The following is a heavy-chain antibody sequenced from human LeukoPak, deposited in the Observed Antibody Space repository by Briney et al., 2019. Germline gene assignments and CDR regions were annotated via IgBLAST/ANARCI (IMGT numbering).Heavy chain of an antibody. CDR1: GFTFSSYS. CDR3: ATSPLWGYAFDI. D-gene: IGHD2/OR15-2a*01. V-gene: IGHV3-21*01. J-gene: IGHJ3*02. Sequence: SGGSLRLSCAASGFTFSSYSMNWVRQAPGKGLEWVSSISGSSTYIFYADSVKGRFTISRDNAKNSLYLQMNSLRAEDTAVYYCATSPLWGYAFDIWGQGTMVTVSS. CDR2: ISGSSTYI.